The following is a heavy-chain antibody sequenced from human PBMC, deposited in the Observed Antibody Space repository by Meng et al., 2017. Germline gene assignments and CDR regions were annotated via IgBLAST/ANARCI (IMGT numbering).Heavy chain of an antibody. CDR1: GGSISSSSYY. D-gene: IGHD7-27*01. V-gene: IGHV4-39*07. Sequence: GSLRLSCTVSGGSISSSSYYWGWIRQPPGKGLEWIGSIYYSGSTYYNPSLKSRVTISVDTSKNQFSLKLSSVTAADTAVYYCASLLGKRGEYYYYGMDVWGQGTTVTVSS. CDR2: IYYSGST. CDR3: ASLLGKRGEYYYYGMDV. J-gene: IGHJ6*02.